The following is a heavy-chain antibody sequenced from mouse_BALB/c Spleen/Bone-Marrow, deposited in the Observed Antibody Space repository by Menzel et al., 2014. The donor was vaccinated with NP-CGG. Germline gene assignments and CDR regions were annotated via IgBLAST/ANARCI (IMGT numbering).Heavy chain of an antibody. CDR3: ARGYFAY. D-gene: IGHD2-14*01. CDR1: GYTFTSYW. J-gene: IGHJ3*01. Sequence: VKLVESGADLVKPGASVKLSCKASGYTFTSYWMHWVKRRPGQGLEWIGEINPSNGRTNYNEKFKSKATLTVDKSSSTAYMQLSSLTSEDSAVYYCARGYFAYWGQGTLVTVSA. CDR2: INPSNGRT. V-gene: IGHV1S81*02.